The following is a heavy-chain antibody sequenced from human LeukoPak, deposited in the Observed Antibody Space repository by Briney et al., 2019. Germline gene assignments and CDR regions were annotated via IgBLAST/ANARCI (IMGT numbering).Heavy chain of an antibody. CDR3: AGGGLVRYFDLSSLYYFDC. CDR2: ISAYNGNT. V-gene: IGHV1-18*01. J-gene: IGHJ4*02. CDR1: GYTFTSHG. Sequence: GASVTVSCKASGYTFTSHGISWVRQAPGQGLEWMGWISAYNGNTNYAQKLQGRVTMTTDTSTSTAYMELRSLRSDDTAVYYCAGGGLVRYFDLSSLYYFDCWGQGTLVTVSS. D-gene: IGHD3-9*01.